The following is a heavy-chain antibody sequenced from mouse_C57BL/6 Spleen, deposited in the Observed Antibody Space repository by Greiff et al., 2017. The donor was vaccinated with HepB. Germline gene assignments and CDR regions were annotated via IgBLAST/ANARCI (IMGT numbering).Heavy chain of an antibody. CDR2: ISNLAYSI. J-gene: IGHJ1*03. V-gene: IGHV5-15*01. D-gene: IGHD1-1*01. CDR1: GFTFSDYG. Sequence: EVKLVESGGGLVQPGGSLKLSCAASGFTFSDYGMAWVRQAPRKGPEWVAFISNLAYSIYYADTVTGRFTISRENAKNTLYLEMSSLRSEDTAMYYCARRGSSYGGYFDVWGTGTTVTVSS. CDR3: ARRGSSYGGYFDV.